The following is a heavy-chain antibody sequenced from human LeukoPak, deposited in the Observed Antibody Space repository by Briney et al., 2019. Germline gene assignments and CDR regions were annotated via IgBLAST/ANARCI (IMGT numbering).Heavy chain of an antibody. CDR2: IIPIFGTA. D-gene: IGHD4-17*01. CDR1: GYTFTSYG. V-gene: IGHV1-69*13. CDR3: ARDPSTTVTSD. Sequence: SVKVSCKASGYTFTSYGISWVRQAPGQGLEWMGGIIPIFGTANYAQKFQGRVTITADESTSTAYMELSSLRSEDTAVYYCARDPSTTVTSDWGQGTLVTVSS. J-gene: IGHJ4*02.